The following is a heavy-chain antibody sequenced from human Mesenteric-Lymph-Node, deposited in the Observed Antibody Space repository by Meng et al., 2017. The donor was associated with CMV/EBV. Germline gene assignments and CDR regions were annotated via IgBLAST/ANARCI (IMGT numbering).Heavy chain of an antibody. Sequence: ASGYTFTDYYLHWVRQAPGQGLEWMGRINPNSYDTNYAQKFQGRVAVTRDMSISTVYMELSRLRFDDTAVYYCAREGTYGSSSCPDYWGQGTLVTVSS. CDR3: AREGTYGSSSCPDY. D-gene: IGHD6-13*01. CDR2: INPNSYDT. CDR1: GYTFTDYY. V-gene: IGHV1-2*06. J-gene: IGHJ4*02.